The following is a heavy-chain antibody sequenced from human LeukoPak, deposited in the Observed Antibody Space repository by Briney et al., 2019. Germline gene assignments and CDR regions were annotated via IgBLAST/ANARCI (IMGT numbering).Heavy chain of an antibody. D-gene: IGHD3-3*01. CDR2: IIPIFGTA. V-gene: IGHV1-69*05. CDR1: GGTFSSYA. J-gene: IGHJ6*03. CDR3: ARGVVPHYYHYMDV. Sequence: ASVKVSCKASGGTFSSYAISWVRQAPGQGLEWMGGIIPIFGTANYAQKFQGRVTITTDESTSTAYMELSSLRSEDTAVYYCARGVVPHYYHYMDVWGKGTTVTVSS.